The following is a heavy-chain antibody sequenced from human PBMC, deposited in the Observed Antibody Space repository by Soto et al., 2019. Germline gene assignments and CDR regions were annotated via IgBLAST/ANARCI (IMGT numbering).Heavy chain of an antibody. CDR1: GGSISSGGYY. CDR3: ARGSTVAAILFDY. Sequence: SETLSLTCTVSGGSISSGGYYWSWIRQHPGKGLEWIGYIYYSGSTYYNPSLKSRVIISVDTSKNQFSLKLSSVTAAGTAVYYCARGSTVAAILFDYWGQGTLVTVSS. CDR2: IYYSGST. J-gene: IGHJ4*02. V-gene: IGHV4-31*03. D-gene: IGHD2-15*01.